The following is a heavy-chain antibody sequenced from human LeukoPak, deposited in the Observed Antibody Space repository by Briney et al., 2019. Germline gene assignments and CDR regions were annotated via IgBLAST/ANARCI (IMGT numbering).Heavy chain of an antibody. CDR1: GYTFTSYD. D-gene: IGHD3-16*01. CDR3: ARPYPRLDDAFDI. CDR2: MNPNSGNT. Sequence: ASVKVSCKASGYTFTSYDINWVRQATGQGPEWMGWMNPNSGNTGYAQKFQGRVTMTRNTSISTAYMELSSLRSEDTAVYYCARPYPRLDDAFDIWGQGTMVTVSS. J-gene: IGHJ3*02. V-gene: IGHV1-8*01.